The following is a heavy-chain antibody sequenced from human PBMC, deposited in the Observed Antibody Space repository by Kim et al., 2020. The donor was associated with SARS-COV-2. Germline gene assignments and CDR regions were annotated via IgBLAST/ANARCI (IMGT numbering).Heavy chain of an antibody. V-gene: IGHV3-30*18. CDR3: AKEAHVAGPEIGFDY. Sequence: GGSLRLSCAGSGFTFSSYGIHWVRQAPGKGLEWVAVISYDGSNKYYADSVKGRFTISRDNSKNTLYLQMNSLRAEDTAVYYCAKEAHVAGPEIGFDYWGQGTLVTVSS. CDR2: ISYDGSNK. CDR1: GFTFSSYG. J-gene: IGHJ4*02. D-gene: IGHD6-19*01.